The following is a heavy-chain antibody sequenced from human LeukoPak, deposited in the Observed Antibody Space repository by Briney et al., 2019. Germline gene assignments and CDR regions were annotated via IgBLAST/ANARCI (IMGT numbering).Heavy chain of an antibody. Sequence: GGSLRLSCAASGFTFSSYGMHWVRQAPGKGLEWVAVIWYDGSNKYYADSVKGRFTISRDNSKNTLYLQMNSLRAEDTAVYYCARERASCYFDYWCQGTLVTVSS. CDR3: ARERASCYFDY. CDR2: IWYDGSNK. D-gene: IGHD2-2*01. CDR1: GFTFSSYG. V-gene: IGHV3-33*01. J-gene: IGHJ4*02.